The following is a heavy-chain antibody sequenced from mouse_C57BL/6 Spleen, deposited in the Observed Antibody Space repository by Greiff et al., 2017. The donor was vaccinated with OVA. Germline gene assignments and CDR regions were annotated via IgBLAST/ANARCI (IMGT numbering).Heavy chain of an antibody. CDR1: GYAFSSSW. V-gene: IGHV1-82*01. CDR2: IYPGDGDT. Sequence: QVQLQQSGPELVKPGASVKISCKASGYAFSSSWMNWVKQRPGKGLAWIGRIYPGDGDTNSNGKSKGKATLTADKSSSTAYIQLSRLTSGDSAVYFCARDSSGFYAMDYWGQGTSVTVSA. CDR3: ARDSSGFYAMDY. J-gene: IGHJ4*01. D-gene: IGHD3-2*02.